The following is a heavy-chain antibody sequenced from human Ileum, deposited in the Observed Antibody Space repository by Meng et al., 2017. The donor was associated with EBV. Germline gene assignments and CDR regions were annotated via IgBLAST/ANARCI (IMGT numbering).Heavy chain of an antibody. D-gene: IGHD1-26*01. CDR2: MSYSGST. CDR3: AGDPHSGSPH. J-gene: IGHJ4*02. Sequence: QVQLQWSGPGLGKPSETLSLTCPVSGGSVSSAHSFWTWIRQPPGKGLEWIGYMSYSGSTNYSPPLESRVTISVDTSKNQFSLKLSSVTAADTAVYYCAGDPHSGSPHWGQGTLVTVSS. V-gene: IGHV4-61*01. CDR1: GGSVSSAHSF.